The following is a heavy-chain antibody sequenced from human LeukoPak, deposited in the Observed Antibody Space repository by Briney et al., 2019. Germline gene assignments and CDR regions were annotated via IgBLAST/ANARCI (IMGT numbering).Heavy chain of an antibody. Sequence: SETLSLTCAVYGGSFSGYYWSWIRQPPGKGLGWIGEINHSGSTNYNPSLKSRVTISVDTSKNQFSLKLSSVTAADTAVYYCASGIQLWADYWGQGTLVTVSS. CDR1: GGSFSGYY. D-gene: IGHD5-18*01. CDR2: INHSGST. CDR3: ASGIQLWADY. V-gene: IGHV4-34*01. J-gene: IGHJ4*02.